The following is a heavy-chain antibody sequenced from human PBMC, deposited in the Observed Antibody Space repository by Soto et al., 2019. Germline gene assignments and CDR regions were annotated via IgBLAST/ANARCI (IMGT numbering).Heavy chain of an antibody. D-gene: IGHD3-3*01. CDR3: AADQDDFWSGQDYYYYGMDV. J-gene: IGHJ6*02. Sequence: SVKVSCKASGFTLTSSAVQWVRQARGQRLEWIGWIVVGSGNTNYAQKFQERVTIARDMSTSTAYMELSSLRSEDTAVYYCAADQDDFWSGQDYYYYGMDVWDQGTTVTVSS. CDR1: GFTLTSSA. CDR2: IVVGSGNT. V-gene: IGHV1-58*01.